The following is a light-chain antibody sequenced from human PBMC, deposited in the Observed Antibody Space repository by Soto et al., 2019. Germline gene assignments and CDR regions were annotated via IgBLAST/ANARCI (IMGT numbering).Light chain of an antibody. Sequence: QSALTQPASVSGSPGQSITISCTGTRSDVGGYNSVCWHQQHPGKAPKLIIYEVSNRPSGVSDRFSASKSGNTASLTISGLQADDEADYYCRSFTTTNTWVFGGGTKLTVL. CDR2: EVS. V-gene: IGLV2-14*01. CDR1: RSDVGGYNS. CDR3: RSFTTTNTWV. J-gene: IGLJ3*02.